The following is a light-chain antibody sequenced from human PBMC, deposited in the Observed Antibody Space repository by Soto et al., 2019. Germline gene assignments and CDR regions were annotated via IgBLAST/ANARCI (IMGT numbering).Light chain of an antibody. CDR1: SSDVGGYNY. J-gene: IGLJ1*01. Sequence: QSVLTQPASVSGSPGQSITISCTGTSSDVGGYNYVSWYQQHPDKAPKLILYEVNNRPSGVSNRFSGSKSGNTASLTISGLQAEDDADYYCCSYTTSSTDVFGTGTKVTVL. CDR3: CSYTTSSTDV. CDR2: EVN. V-gene: IGLV2-14*01.